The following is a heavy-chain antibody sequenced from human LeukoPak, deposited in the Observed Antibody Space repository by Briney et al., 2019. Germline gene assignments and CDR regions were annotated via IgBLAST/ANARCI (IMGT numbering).Heavy chain of an antibody. J-gene: IGHJ4*02. CDR2: MNPNSGNT. V-gene: IGHV1-8*01. CDR3: ARGPYYDILTGYGPESSFYFDY. Sequence: ASVKVSCKASGYTFTSYDIIWVRQATGQGPEWMGWMNPNSGNTGSAQKFQGRVTMTRNTSISTAYMELSSLRSEDTAVYYCARGPYYDILTGYGPESSFYFDYWGQGTLVTVSS. CDR1: GYTFTSYD. D-gene: IGHD3-9*01.